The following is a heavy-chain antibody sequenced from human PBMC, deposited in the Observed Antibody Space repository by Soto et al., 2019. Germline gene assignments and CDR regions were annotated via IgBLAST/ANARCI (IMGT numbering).Heavy chain of an antibody. Sequence: QVQLQESGPGLVKPSETLSLTCTVSGGSVSSGSYYWSWIRQPPGKGLEWIGYIYYSGSTNYNPSLKSRVTISVDTSKNQFSLKLSSVTAADTAVYYCARGTAPPRITRFDYCGQGTLVTVSS. V-gene: IGHV4-61*01. CDR1: GGSVSSGSYY. CDR3: ARGTAPPRITRFDY. J-gene: IGHJ4*02. CDR2: IYYSGST. D-gene: IGHD3-10*01.